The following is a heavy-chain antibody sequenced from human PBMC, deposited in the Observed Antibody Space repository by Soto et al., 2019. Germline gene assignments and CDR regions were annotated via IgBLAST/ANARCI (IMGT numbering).Heavy chain of an antibody. J-gene: IGHJ4*02. Sequence: DVQLEDSGGAWVRPGGSLRLSCAGSGFIFGDAWLSWVRQAPGKGLEWVARVKRKSDGETTDYAAPVTGRYTISRDASKPTVYLQMNSLKIDDTGIYYCVAGSPFGYWGQGALVTVAS. CDR3: VAGSPFGY. V-gene: IGHV3-15*02. CDR1: GFIFGDAW. CDR2: VKRKSDGETT. D-gene: IGHD1-26*01.